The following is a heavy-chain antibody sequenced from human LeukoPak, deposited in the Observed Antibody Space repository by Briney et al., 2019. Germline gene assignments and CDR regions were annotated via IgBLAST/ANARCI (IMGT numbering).Heavy chain of an antibody. J-gene: IGHJ4*02. CDR2: ISGSGGST. CDR3: AKHSYDFWSGTDY. V-gene: IGHV3-23*01. CDR1: GFTFSNYA. Sequence: GGSLRLSCAASGFTFSNYAMSWVRQAPGKGLEWVSGISGSGGSTYYADSVKGRFTISRDNSKNTLYLQMNSLRAEDTAVYYCAKHSYDFWSGTDYWGQGTLVTVSS. D-gene: IGHD3-3*01.